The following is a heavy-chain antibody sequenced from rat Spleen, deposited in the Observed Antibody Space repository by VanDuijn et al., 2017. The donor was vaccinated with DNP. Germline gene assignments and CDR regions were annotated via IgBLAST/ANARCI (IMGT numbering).Heavy chain of an antibody. J-gene: IGHJ2*01. D-gene: IGHD4-3*01. V-gene: IGHV5-20*01. CDR2: ISYAGDNA. CDR1: GFTFSDYY. CDR3: TTRNSGYGGYFDY. Sequence: EVQLVESGGGLVQPGKSLKLSCVASGFTFSDYYMAWVRQAPTKGLEWVASISYAGDNAYYRDSVKGRFTISRDNAESGLYLQMDSLRSEDTATYYCTTRNSGYGGYFDYWGQGVMVTVSS.